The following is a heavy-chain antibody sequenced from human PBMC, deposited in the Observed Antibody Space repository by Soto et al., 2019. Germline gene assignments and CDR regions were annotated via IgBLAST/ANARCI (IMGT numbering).Heavy chain of an antibody. D-gene: IGHD3-3*02. CDR2: MYYSGST. Sequence: SETLSLTCTVSADSMYSTSYYWAWIRQPPGKGLEWIGSMYYSGSTFYNPSLKSRVTMSVDPSKNQFSLTLRSVTAADTAVYYCARSSSRAFRSLSWVDPLDCWVQRTPVTVCS. V-gene: IGHV4-39*01. CDR1: ADSMYSTSYY. J-gene: IGHJ4*02. CDR3: ARSSSRAFRSLSWVDPLDC.